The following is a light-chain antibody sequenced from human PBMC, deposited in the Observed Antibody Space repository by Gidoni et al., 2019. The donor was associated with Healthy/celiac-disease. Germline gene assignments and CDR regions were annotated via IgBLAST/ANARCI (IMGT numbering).Light chain of an antibody. CDR2: GAS. V-gene: IGKV3-20*01. CDR3: QQYGSSPYT. CDR1: QSVSSSY. Sequence: EIVLTQSPGTLSLSPGERATLSCRASQSVSSSYLAWYQQNPGQAPRLLIYGASSRATGIPDMFSGSGSGPDFTLTISRLEPEDFAVYYCQQYGSSPYTFGQGTKLEIK. J-gene: IGKJ2*01.